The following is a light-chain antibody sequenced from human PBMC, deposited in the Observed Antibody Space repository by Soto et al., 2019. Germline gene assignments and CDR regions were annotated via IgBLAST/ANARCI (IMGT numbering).Light chain of an antibody. J-gene: IGKJ1*01. V-gene: IGKV3-20*01. CDR3: QQYGTSPPT. CDR1: QSVSYTS. Sequence: EIVLTQSPGTLSLSPGERATLACRASQSVSYTSVAWYQQRPGQAPRLLIYGASYRAPCTPERMSGSGAGTDFTLTISRLEPEDFGVFFCQQYGTSPPTFGQGTKVEIK. CDR2: GAS.